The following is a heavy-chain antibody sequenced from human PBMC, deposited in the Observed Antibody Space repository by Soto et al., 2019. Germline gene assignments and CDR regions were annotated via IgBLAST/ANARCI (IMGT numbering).Heavy chain of an antibody. Sequence: QVQRVQSGAEVKKPGSSVQVSCKASGGPFSSYAISWVRQAPGQGLEWMGGIIPIFGTANYAQKFQGRGTITADESTSTAYMEVSSLRSEDTAVYYGARDEDDSGDRPTYYYGRDVLGQGTTVTVS. CDR3: ARDEDDSGDRPTYYYGRDV. J-gene: IGHJ6*02. V-gene: IGHV1-69*01. CDR1: GGPFSSYA. CDR2: IIPIFGTA. D-gene: IGHD6-25*01.